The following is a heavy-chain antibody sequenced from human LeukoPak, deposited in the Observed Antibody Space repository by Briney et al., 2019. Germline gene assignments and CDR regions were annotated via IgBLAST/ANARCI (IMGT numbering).Heavy chain of an antibody. V-gene: IGHV4-59*12. CDR3: AREWFGELKGSYYYYYGMDV. J-gene: IGHJ6*02. Sequence: PSETLSLTCTVSGGSISSYYWSWIRQPPGKGLEWIGYIYYSGSTYYNPSLKSRVTISVDTSKNQFSLKLSSVTAADTAVYYCAREWFGELKGSYYYYYGMDVWAKGPRSPSP. D-gene: IGHD3-10*01. CDR2: IYYSGST. CDR1: GGSISSYY.